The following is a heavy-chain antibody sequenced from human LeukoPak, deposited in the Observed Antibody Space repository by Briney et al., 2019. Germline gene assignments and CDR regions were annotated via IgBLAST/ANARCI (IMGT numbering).Heavy chain of an antibody. V-gene: IGHV1-3*01. Sequence: ASVKVSCKASGGTFSSYAISWVRQAPGQRLEWMGWINAGNGNTKYSQKFQGRVTITRDTSASTAYMELSSLRSEDTAVYYCASTGYYSLYYFDYWGQGTLVTVSS. CDR2: INAGNGNT. J-gene: IGHJ4*02. CDR3: ASTGYYSLYYFDY. CDR1: GGTFSSYA. D-gene: IGHD3-22*01.